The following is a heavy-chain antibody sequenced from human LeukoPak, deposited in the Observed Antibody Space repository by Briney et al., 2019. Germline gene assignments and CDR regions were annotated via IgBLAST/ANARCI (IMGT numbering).Heavy chain of an antibody. Sequence: GASVKVSCKAAGYTFTGYYMFWVRQARGQGLEWMGRINPNSGGTNYAQKFQGRVTMTRDTSISTAYLEVSRLRSDDTAVYYCARGYCSGGSCYSVENWFDPWGQGTLVTVSS. CDR3: ARGYCSGGSCYSVENWFDP. CDR1: GYTFTGYY. CDR2: INPNSGGT. J-gene: IGHJ5*02. D-gene: IGHD2-15*01. V-gene: IGHV1-2*06.